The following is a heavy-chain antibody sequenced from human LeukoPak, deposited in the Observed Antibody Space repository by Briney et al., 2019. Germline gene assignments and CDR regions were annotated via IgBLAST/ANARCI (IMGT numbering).Heavy chain of an antibody. J-gene: IGHJ3*02. Sequence: SETLSLTCSVSGGYISTYCWSWIRQPPGKGLEWIGDIYYSGSTNYNPSLKSRVTISVDTSKNQLSLRLSSVTAADTAVYYCARDHLYYDSSGDLNAFDIWGQGTMVTVSS. V-gene: IGHV4-59*01. CDR3: ARDHLYYDSSGDLNAFDI. D-gene: IGHD3-22*01. CDR1: GGYISTYC. CDR2: IYYSGST.